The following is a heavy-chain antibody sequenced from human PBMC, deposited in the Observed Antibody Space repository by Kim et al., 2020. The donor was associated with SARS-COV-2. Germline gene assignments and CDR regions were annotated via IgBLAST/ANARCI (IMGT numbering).Heavy chain of an antibody. CDR3: ATSPRWQWLVDFYYYYGMDV. J-gene: IGHJ6*02. Sequence: SETLSLTCTVSGGSISSSSYYWGWIRQPPGKGLEWIGSIYYSGSTYYNPSLKSRVTISVDTSKNQFSLKLSSVTAADTAVYYCATSPRWQWLVDFYYYYGMDVWGQGTTVTVSS. CDR2: IYYSGST. V-gene: IGHV4-39*01. D-gene: IGHD6-19*01. CDR1: GGSISSSSYY.